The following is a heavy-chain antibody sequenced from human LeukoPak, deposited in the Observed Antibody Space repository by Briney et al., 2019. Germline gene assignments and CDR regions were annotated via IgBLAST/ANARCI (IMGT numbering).Heavy chain of an antibody. V-gene: IGHV4-59*08. D-gene: IGHD2-15*01. Sequence: SETLSLTCAVYGGSFSGYYWSWIRQPPGKGLEWIGYMYHTGHTMYNSSLKSRVTMSLDTSNNHFSLRLSSVTAADTAVYYCARHPFATPFDYWGPGTVVTVSS. CDR3: ARHPFATPFDY. CDR1: GGSFSGYY. J-gene: IGHJ4*02. CDR2: MYHTGHT.